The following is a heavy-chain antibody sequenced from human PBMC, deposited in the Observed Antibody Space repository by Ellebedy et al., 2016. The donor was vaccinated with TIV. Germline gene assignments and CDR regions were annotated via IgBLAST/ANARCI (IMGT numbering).Heavy chain of an antibody. V-gene: IGHV3-30-3*01. CDR3: AGDTRLVVVTSNHWNWYFDL. Sequence: PGGSLRLSCAASGFTFSSYAMHWVRQAPGKGLEWVAVISFDGSNKYYADSMKGRFTISRDNSNNTLYLQMNSLRPEDKAIYYCAGDTRLVVVTSNHWNWYFDLWGRGTLVTVSS. CDR2: ISFDGSNK. D-gene: IGHD2-15*01. J-gene: IGHJ2*01. CDR1: GFTFSSYA.